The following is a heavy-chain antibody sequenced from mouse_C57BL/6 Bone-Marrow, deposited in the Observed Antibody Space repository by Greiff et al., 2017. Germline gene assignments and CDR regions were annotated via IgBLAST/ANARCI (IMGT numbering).Heavy chain of an antibody. J-gene: IGHJ3*01. CDR3: ARRDDYAWFAY. CDR1: GYSFTSYY. Sequence: VKLMESGPELVKPGASVKISCKASGYSFTSYYIHWVKQRPGQGLEWIGWIYPGSGNTKYNEKFKGKATLTADTSSSTAYMQLSSLTSEDSAVYYYARRDDYAWFAYWGQGTLVTVSA. CDR2: IYPGSGNT. D-gene: IGHD2-4*01. V-gene: IGHV1-66*01.